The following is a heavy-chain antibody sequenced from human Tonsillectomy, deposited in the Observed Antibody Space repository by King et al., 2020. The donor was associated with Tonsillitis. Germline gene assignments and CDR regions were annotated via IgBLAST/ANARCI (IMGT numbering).Heavy chain of an antibody. V-gene: IGHV4-39*07. CDR1: GGSISGSYYY. CDR2: MYYGGST. CDR3: ARIVGATSIEY. Sequence: LQLQESGPGLVRPSETLSLTCTVSGGSISGSYYYWGWIRQPPGKGLEWIGSMYYGGSTYYNPSLKSRVTTSVDTSKNQFSLKLSSVTAADTAVYYCARIVGATSIEYWGQGTLVTVSS. J-gene: IGHJ4*02. D-gene: IGHD1-26*01.